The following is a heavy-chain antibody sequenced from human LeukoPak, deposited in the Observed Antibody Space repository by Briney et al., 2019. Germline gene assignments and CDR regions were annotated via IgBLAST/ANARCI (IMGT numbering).Heavy chain of an antibody. CDR3: ARGGYALGIAAAGTAGDYYYGMDV. Sequence: GGSLRLSCAASGFTFNNYWIHWVRQAPGKGLVWVPRINSDGSSTSYADSVKGRFTISRDNTKNTLYLQMNSLRAEDTAIYYCARGGYALGIAAAGTAGDYYYGMDVWGQGTTVTVSS. V-gene: IGHV3-74*01. CDR1: GFTFNNYW. J-gene: IGHJ6*02. CDR2: INSDGSST. D-gene: IGHD6-13*01.